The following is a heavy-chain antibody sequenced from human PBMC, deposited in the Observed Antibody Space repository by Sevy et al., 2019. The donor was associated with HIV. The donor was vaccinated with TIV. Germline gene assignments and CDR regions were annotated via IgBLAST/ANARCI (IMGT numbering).Heavy chain of an antibody. CDR2: ISSSGSTI. J-gene: IGHJ6*02. CDR1: GFTFSDYY. CDR3: ARGGDYGGNSPYYYGMDV. V-gene: IGHV3-11*01. D-gene: IGHD4-17*01. Sequence: GGSLRLSCAASGFTFSDYYMSWIRQAPGKGLEWVSYISSSGSTIYYADSVKGRFTISRDNAKNSLYLKMNSLRAEDTAVYYCARGGDYGGNSPYYYGMDVWGQGTTVTVSS.